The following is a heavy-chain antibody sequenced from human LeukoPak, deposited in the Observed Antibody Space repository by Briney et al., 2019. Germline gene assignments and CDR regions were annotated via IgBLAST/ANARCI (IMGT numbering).Heavy chain of an antibody. CDR2: ISAYNDNT. J-gene: IGHJ4*02. CDR3: ARGAYYGSGSPIAPGSSDY. D-gene: IGHD3-10*01. CDR1: GYTFTSYG. V-gene: IGHV1-18*01. Sequence: ASVKVSCKASGYTFTSYGISWVRQAPGQGLEGMGWISAYNDNTNYAQKLQGRVTMTTDTSTSTAYMELRSLRSDDTAVYYCARGAYYGSGSPIAPGSSDYWGQGTLVTVSS.